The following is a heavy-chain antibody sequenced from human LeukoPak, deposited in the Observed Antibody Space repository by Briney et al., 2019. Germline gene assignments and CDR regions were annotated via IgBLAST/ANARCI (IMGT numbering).Heavy chain of an antibody. J-gene: IGHJ3*02. CDR3: ATVFAACSGGTCYSMGDGFDI. Sequence: GGSLRLSCAASGFTFSSYGMHWVRQAPGKGLEWVAVISYDGSKKDYADFAKGRFTISRDNSKNTLYLQMNSLRAEDTAMHYCATVFAACSGGTCYSMGDGFDIWGQGTMVTVSS. D-gene: IGHD2-15*01. CDR1: GFTFSSYG. CDR2: ISYDGSKK. V-gene: IGHV3-30*03.